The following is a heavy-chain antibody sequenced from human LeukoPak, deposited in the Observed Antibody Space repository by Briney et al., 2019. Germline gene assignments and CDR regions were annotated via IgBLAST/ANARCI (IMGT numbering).Heavy chain of an antibody. CDR2: VKRKSDGGTA. Sequence: PGGSLGLSCAASGFSFTNAWMNWVRQAPGKGLEWAGRVKRKSDGGTADYAAPVEGRFTISRDDSKNTLYLQINSLKTEDTAIYYCIAFESDRYHWGQGTLVTVSS. J-gene: IGHJ5*02. CDR3: IAFESDRYH. V-gene: IGHV3-15*01. D-gene: IGHD3-22*01. CDR1: GFSFTNAW.